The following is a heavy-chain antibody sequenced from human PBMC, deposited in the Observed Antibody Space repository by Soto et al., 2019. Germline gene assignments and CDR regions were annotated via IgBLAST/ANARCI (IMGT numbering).Heavy chain of an antibody. CDR2: ISAAGDP. Sequence: EVQLVESGGGLVQPGGSLRLSREASGFTFRNYDMHWVRQGTGKGLEWVSGISAAGDPDYADSVEGRFTISRENAQNSFFLQMNSLRVGDTAVYYCARTDRGFYGLDVWGQGTTVIVSS. CDR1: GFTFRNYD. CDR3: ARTDRGFYGLDV. J-gene: IGHJ6*02. V-gene: IGHV3-13*05.